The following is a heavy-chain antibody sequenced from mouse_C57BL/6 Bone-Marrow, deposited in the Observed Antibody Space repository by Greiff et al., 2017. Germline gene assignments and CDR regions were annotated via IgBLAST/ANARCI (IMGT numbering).Heavy chain of an antibody. Sequence: EVKLMESGEGLVKPGGSLKLSCAASGFTFSSYAMSWVRQTPEKRLEWVAYISSGGDYIYYADTVKGRFTFSRDNARNTLYLQMSSLKSEDTAMYYCTRETGGGAMDYWGQGTSVTVSS. D-gene: IGHD4-1*01. CDR3: TRETGGGAMDY. CDR1: GFTFSSYA. CDR2: ISSGGDYI. V-gene: IGHV5-9-1*02. J-gene: IGHJ4*01.